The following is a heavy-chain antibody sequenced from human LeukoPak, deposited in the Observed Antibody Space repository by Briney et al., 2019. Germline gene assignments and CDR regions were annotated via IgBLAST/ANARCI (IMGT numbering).Heavy chain of an antibody. CDR3: ARDFVSPGGH. CDR2: MSSDGSNK. J-gene: IGHJ4*02. D-gene: IGHD3-10*01. V-gene: IGHV3-30-3*01. CDR1: GFTFSSYA. Sequence: HSGGSLRLSCAASGFTFSSYAMHWVRQAPGKGLEWVAVMSSDGSNKYYADSVKGRFTISRDNSKSTLYLQMNSLRVEDTAVYYCARDFVSPGGHWGQGTLVTVSS.